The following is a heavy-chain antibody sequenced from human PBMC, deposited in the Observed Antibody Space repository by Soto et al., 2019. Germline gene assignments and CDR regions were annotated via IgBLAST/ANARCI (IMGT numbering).Heavy chain of an antibody. D-gene: IGHD3-22*01. J-gene: IGHJ6*02. CDR2: INHSGST. CDR3: ARYERYYYDRTLDYYYGMDV. Sequence: NPSETLSLTCAVYGGSFSGYYWSWIRQPPGKGLEWIGEINHSGSTNYNPSLKSRVTISVETSKNQFSLKLSSVTAADTAVYYCARYERYYYDRTLDYYYGMDVWGQGTTVTVSS. CDR1: GGSFSGYY. V-gene: IGHV4-34*01.